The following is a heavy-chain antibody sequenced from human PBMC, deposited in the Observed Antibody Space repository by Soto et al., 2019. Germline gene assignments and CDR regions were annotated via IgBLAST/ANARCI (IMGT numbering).Heavy chain of an antibody. CDR2: TYHSGNP. J-gene: IGHJ4*02. D-gene: IGHD2-8*02. CDR1: GDTISTGGYT. V-gene: IGHV4-30-2*01. CDR3: ARAKITGHFDY. Sequence: SETLSLTCDVSGDTISTGGYTWAWIRQPPGKALEWIGHTYHSGNPYYNPSLKSRVTISVDTSKNQFSLKLTSVTAADTAVYYCARAKITGHFDYWGQGTLVTVSS.